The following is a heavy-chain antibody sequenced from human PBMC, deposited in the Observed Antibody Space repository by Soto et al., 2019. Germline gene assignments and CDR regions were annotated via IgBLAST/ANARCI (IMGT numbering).Heavy chain of an antibody. Sequence: SETLSLTSTVSGGSISSYGWSWIRQPPGKGLEWIGYIYYSGSTNYNPSLKSRVTISVDTSKNQFSLKLSSVTAADTAVYYCARAARNYDILTGSIYYFDYWGQGTLVTVSS. V-gene: IGHV4-59*01. J-gene: IGHJ4*02. CDR3: ARAARNYDILTGSIYYFDY. CDR1: GGSISSYG. D-gene: IGHD3-9*01. CDR2: IYYSGST.